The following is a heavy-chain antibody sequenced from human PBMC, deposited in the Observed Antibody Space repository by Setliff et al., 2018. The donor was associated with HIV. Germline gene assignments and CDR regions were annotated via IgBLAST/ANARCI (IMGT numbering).Heavy chain of an antibody. CDR1: GYAFTSQF. J-gene: IGHJ5*02. Sequence: ASVKVSCKASGYAFTSQFMHWVRQAPGQGLEWMGIISPSGDRTTYAQRFRGRVTMTSDTSTGTVYTELSSLRSEDTAVYYCARGGYYTSGTWFDPWGQGTLVTVSS. D-gene: IGHD3-10*01. V-gene: IGHV1-46*01. CDR3: ARGGYYTSGTWFDP. CDR2: ISPSGDRT.